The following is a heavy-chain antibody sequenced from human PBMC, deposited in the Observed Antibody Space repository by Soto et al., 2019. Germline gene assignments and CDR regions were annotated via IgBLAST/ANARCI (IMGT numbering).Heavy chain of an antibody. V-gene: IGHV4-4*02. D-gene: IGHD1-7*01. CDR3: ASRDPGTSVDY. Sequence: QVQLQESGPGLVKPSGTLSLTCAVSGGSFTSNNWWTWVRQPPGQGLEWIGEIYRTGSTNYNPSLKSRVTISLYKSENLCSLKVTSLTAADTAVYYCASRDPGTSVDYWGQGTLVTVSS. CDR1: GGSFTSNNW. J-gene: IGHJ4*02. CDR2: IYRTGST.